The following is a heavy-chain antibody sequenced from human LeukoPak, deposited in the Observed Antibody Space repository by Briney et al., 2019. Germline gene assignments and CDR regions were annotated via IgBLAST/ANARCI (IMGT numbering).Heavy chain of an antibody. V-gene: IGHV1-18*01. CDR1: AYTFTRYG. CDR3: ARSRGYDFLYVPYYFDY. D-gene: IGHD3-3*01. CDR2: ISGYNGNI. Sequence: GASVKVSCKASAYTFTRYGISWVRQAPGQGLEWLGWISGYNGNINYAPKFQGRVTMTTDTSTSTAYMELRSLRSDDTAVYYCARSRGYDFLYVPYYFDYWGQGTLVTVSS. J-gene: IGHJ4*02.